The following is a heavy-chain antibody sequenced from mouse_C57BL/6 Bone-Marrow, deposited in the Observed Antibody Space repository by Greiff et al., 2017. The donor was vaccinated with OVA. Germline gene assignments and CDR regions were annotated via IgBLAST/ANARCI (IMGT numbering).Heavy chain of an antibody. D-gene: IGHD1-1*01. CDR1: GFTFSSYT. V-gene: IGHV5-9*01. Sequence: EVKLEESGGGLVKPGGSLKLSCAASGFTFSSYTMSWVRQTPEKRLEWVATISGGGGNTYYPDSVKGRFTISRDNAKNTLYLQMSSLRSEDTALYYCANPSPGYYGSSSWFAYWGQGTLVTVSA. CDR3: ANPSPGYYGSSSWFAY. J-gene: IGHJ3*01. CDR2: ISGGGGNT.